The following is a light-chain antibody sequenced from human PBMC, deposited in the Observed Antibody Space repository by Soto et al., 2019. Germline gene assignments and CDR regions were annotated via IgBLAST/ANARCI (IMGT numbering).Light chain of an antibody. CDR3: QQYNYYST. CDR1: HSLNGR. V-gene: IGKV1-5*01. Sequence: DIQMSQSPSTLSSSIGDIVTITCRASHSLNGRLAWYRQRPGHAPDLLIYDVSTLETGVPSRFSVTGSETEFTLTNSGLQPYDLATYYCQQYNYYSTFGPGTTVEIK. J-gene: IGKJ1*01. CDR2: DVS.